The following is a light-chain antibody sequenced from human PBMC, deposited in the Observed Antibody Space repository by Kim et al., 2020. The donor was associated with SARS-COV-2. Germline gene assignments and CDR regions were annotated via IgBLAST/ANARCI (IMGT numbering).Light chain of an antibody. J-gene: IGLJ3*02. CDR3: QSYDSSNQGV. Sequence: KTVTATCTRSRGSIASNYVQWYQQRPGSAPTTVIYEDNQRPSGVPDRFSGSIDSSSNSASLTISGLKTEDEADYYCQSYDSSNQGVFGGGTQLTVL. CDR1: RGSIASNY. CDR2: EDN. V-gene: IGLV6-57*03.